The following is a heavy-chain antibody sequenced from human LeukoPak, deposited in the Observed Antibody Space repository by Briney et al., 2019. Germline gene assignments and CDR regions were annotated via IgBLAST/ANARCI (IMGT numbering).Heavy chain of an antibody. CDR1: GFTYSNYA. Sequence: GGSLRLSCAASGFTYSNYAMNWVRQAPGKGLEWVSVISGSGRSTYYADSVKGRFTISRDNSKNTVYLQMNSLRAEDTAVYYCARGHKYSSGWHYFDSWGQGTLVTVSS. CDR3: ARGHKYSSGWHYFDS. V-gene: IGHV3-23*01. J-gene: IGHJ4*02. D-gene: IGHD6-19*01. CDR2: ISGSGRST.